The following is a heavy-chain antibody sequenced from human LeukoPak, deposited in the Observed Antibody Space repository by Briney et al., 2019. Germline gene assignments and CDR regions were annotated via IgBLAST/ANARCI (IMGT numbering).Heavy chain of an antibody. V-gene: IGHV5-51*01. CDR3: ARGRYCTSTSCSHFDY. J-gene: IGHJ4*02. CDR2: IYPGDSDT. Sequence: ECLKISCKGSGYSFTNYWIAWVRQMPGRGLEWMGIIYPGDSDTRYSPSFQGQVTISGDRSISTAYLQWSSLKASDTAMYYCARGRYCTSTSCSHFDYWGQGTLVTVSS. D-gene: IGHD2-2*01. CDR1: GYSFTNYW.